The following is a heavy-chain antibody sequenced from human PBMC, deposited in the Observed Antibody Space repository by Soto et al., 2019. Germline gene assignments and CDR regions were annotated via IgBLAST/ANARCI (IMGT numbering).Heavy chain of an antibody. Sequence: XYSLKLSGKCSGNRFTSYLVGLVRQMPGKGLEWMGIIYPGDSDTRYSPSFQGQVTISADKSISTAYLQWSSLKASDTAMYYCARLIVATPPDYWGQGTLVTVSS. D-gene: IGHD5-12*01. J-gene: IGHJ4*02. CDR3: ARLIVATPPDY. CDR2: IYPGDSDT. CDR1: GNRFTSYL. V-gene: IGHV5-51*01.